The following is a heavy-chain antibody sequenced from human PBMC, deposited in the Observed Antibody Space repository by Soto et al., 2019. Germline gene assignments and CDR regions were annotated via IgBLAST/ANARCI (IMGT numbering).Heavy chain of an antibody. Sequence: GGSLRLSCLASGFTFSDYAMTWVRHVPGRCLEWVASLDGAGGSTYYADSVRGRFTISRDNSQNTLFLQMKRLTVDDTAIYYCAAPRDEYGSGVSWFTYGMDIWGQGTTVNVSS. J-gene: IGHJ6*02. D-gene: IGHD3-10*01. CDR3: AAPRDEYGSGVSWFTYGMDI. CDR2: LDGAGGST. V-gene: IGHV3-23*01. CDR1: GFTFSDYA.